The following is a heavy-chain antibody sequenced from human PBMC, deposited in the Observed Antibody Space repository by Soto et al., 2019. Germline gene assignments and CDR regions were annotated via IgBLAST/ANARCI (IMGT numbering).Heavy chain of an antibody. D-gene: IGHD3-3*01. Sequence: QGQLVESGGGVVQPGTSLRLSCAASGFIFSRHGMHWVRQAPGKGLEWVAFTSYDGSNTYYADSVKGRFTISRDNPKNTLFLQMNSLRPNDTALYFCAKDRGSYDIWSGTQRYYARDVWGQGATVTVSS. CDR2: TSYDGSNT. CDR3: AKDRGSYDIWSGTQRYYARDV. J-gene: IGHJ6*02. V-gene: IGHV3-30*18. CDR1: GFIFSRHG.